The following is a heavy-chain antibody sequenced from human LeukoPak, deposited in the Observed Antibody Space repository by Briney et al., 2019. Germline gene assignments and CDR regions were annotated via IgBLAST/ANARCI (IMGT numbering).Heavy chain of an antibody. D-gene: IGHD2-2*01. CDR1: GYTFTSYD. CDR2: MNPNSGNT. V-gene: IGHV1-8*03. J-gene: IGHJ2*01. CDR3: ARVVVPAFYWYFDL. Sequence: ASVKVSCKASGYTFTSYDINWVRQATGQGLEWMGWMNPNSGNTGYAQKFQGRVTITRNTSISTAYMELSSLRSEDTAVYYCARVVVPAFYWYFDLWGRGTLVTVSS.